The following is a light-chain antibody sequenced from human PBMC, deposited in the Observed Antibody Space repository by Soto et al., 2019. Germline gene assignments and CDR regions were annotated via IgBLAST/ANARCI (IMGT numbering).Light chain of an antibody. Sequence: IVLTQSAGTLSLSPGERGTLSRSDSQSVSGSHLAWYQQKPGQAPRLLIYGESNRATGIPDRFSGSGSGTDFTLTISRLEPEDFAVYYCQQYGSSGTFGQGTKVDIK. J-gene: IGKJ1*01. V-gene: IGKV3-20*01. CDR2: GES. CDR3: QQYGSSGT. CDR1: QSVSGSH.